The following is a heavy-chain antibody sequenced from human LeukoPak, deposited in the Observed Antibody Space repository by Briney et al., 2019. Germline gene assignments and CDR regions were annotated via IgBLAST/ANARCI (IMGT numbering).Heavy chain of an antibody. Sequence: SETLSLTCTVSGYSISSGYYWGWIRPPPGKGLEWTGSIDHSGSTYYNPSLKSRITISVDTSKNQFSLNLSSVTAADTAVYYCAKSGGSGLIDYWGQGTLVTVSS. J-gene: IGHJ4*02. CDR1: GYSISSGYY. V-gene: IGHV4-38-2*02. CDR3: AKSGGSGLIDY. D-gene: IGHD1-26*01. CDR2: IDHSGST.